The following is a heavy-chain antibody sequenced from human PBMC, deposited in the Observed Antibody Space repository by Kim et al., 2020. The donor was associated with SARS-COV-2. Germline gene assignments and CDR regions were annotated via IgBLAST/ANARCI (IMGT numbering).Heavy chain of an antibody. J-gene: IGHJ4*02. CDR3: ARDPGWDFGWLLDLFDY. Sequence: KGRFAISRDNSRSTRYLQMNSLKAEDTAVYYCARDPGWDFGWLLDLFDYWGQGTLVTVSS. D-gene: IGHD3-9*01. V-gene: IGHV3-30*09.